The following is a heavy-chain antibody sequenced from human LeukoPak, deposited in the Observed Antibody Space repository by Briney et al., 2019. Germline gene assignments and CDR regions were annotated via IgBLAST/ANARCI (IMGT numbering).Heavy chain of an antibody. CDR3: ARGDVVRGVSWFDS. CDR1: GYTFTSYW. CDR2: IYPGDSDT. Sequence: RGESLKISCQGSGYTFTSYWIGWVRQMPVKGLEWMGSIYPGDSDTKYSPSFQGQVTISVDKSTNTAYLQWKSLKASDTAMYYCARGDVVRGVSWFDSWGQGALVTVSS. D-gene: IGHD2-21*02. J-gene: IGHJ5*01. V-gene: IGHV5-51*01.